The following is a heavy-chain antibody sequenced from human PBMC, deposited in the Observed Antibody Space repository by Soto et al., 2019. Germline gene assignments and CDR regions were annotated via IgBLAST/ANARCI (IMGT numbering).Heavy chain of an antibody. CDR2: ISAYNGNT. D-gene: IGHD3-10*01. CDR1: GYTFTSYG. CDR3: ARVEWFGELFWAPH. J-gene: IGHJ4*02. Sequence: ASVKVSCTASGYTFTSYGISWVRQAPGQGLEWMGWISAYNGNTNYAQKLQGRVTMTTDTSTSTAYMELRSLRSDDTAVYYCARVEWFGELFWAPHWGQGTLVTVSS. V-gene: IGHV1-18*01.